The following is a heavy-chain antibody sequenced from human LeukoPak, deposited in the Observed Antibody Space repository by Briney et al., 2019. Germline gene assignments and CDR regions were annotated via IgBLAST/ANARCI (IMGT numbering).Heavy chain of an antibody. CDR1: GGSFSGYY. CDR3: ARGGVYTIPRGSDYDSSGLFDY. D-gene: IGHD3-22*01. CDR2: INHSGST. Sequence: SETLSLTCAVYGGSFSGYYWSWIRQPPGKGLEWIGEINHSGSTNYNPSLKSRVTISVDTSKNQFSLKLSSVTAADTAVYYCARGGVYTIPRGSDYDSSGLFDYWGQGTLVTVSS. J-gene: IGHJ4*02. V-gene: IGHV4-34*01.